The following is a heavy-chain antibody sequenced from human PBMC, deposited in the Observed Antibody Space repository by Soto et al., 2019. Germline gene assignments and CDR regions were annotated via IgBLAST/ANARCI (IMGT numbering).Heavy chain of an antibody. CDR1: GGSLSPYY. Sequence: QVQLQESGPGLVKTSETLSLTCTVSGGSLSPYYWSWIRQPPGEGLEWIGYIYYSGSTDYNPSLKSRVTISVETSKNQSSLNLTSVTTADTALYYCARIIASADKYYFDFWGQGTLVTVSS. D-gene: IGHD2-15*01. CDR3: ARIIASADKYYFDF. V-gene: IGHV4-59*01. J-gene: IGHJ4*02. CDR2: IYYSGST.